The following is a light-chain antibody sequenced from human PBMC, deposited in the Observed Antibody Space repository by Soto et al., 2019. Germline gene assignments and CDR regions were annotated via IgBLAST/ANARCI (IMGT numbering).Light chain of an antibody. Sequence: DIQMTQSPSSLSASVGDRVTITCRASPSISSYLNWYQQKPGKAPKLLIYAASSLQSGVQSRFSVSGYGTDFTLTISSLQPEDCETYYWQQSYSTPQTFGQGTKVEIK. CDR1: PSISSY. CDR3: QQSYSTPQT. J-gene: IGKJ1*01. V-gene: IGKV1-39*01. CDR2: AAS.